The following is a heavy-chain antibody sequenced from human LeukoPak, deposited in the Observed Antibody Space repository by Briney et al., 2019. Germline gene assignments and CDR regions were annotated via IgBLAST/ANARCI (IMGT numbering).Heavy chain of an antibody. J-gene: IGHJ4*02. V-gene: IGHV3-30*18. CDR1: TFTFSNYG. D-gene: IGHD5-18*01. CDR2: VSSDGSVE. CDR3: VKDFGGHSYGAYFDY. Sequence: GGSLRLSCAASTFTFSNYGMQWVRQAPGKGLEWVAVVSSDGSVEYYGDSVKGRFTISRDNSKNTLYLQMNSLRVEDTAVYYCVKDFGGHSYGAYFDYWGQGTLVTVSS.